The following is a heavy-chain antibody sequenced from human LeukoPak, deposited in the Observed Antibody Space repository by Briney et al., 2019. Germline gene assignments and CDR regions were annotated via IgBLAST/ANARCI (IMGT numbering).Heavy chain of an antibody. D-gene: IGHD4-17*01. V-gene: IGHV3-33*01. CDR3: ARDVLYGDYVPWFDP. CDR1: GFTFSSHG. CDR2: IWYDGSNK. J-gene: IGHJ5*02. Sequence: GGSLRLSCAASGFTFSSHGMHWVRQAPGKGLEWVAVIWYDGSNKYYADSVKGRFTISRDNSKNTLYLQMNSLRAEDTAVYYCARDVLYGDYVPWFDPWGQGTLVTVSS.